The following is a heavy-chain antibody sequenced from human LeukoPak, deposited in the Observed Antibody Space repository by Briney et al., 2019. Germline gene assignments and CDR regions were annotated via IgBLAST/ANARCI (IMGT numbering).Heavy chain of an antibody. CDR2: VWYDGTNK. J-gene: IGHJ4*02. V-gene: IGHV3-33*01. CDR3: ARGGGGSEYSFSYFDH. D-gene: IGHD6-19*01. Sequence: PGGSLRLSCVGSGFTFSNYGIHWVRQAPGKGLQWVAVVWYDGTNKYYTESVKGRFTISRDNSKDTVFLQMNSLRVEDTAVYYCARGGGGSEYSFSYFDHWGRGTRVTVAS. CDR1: GFTFSNYG.